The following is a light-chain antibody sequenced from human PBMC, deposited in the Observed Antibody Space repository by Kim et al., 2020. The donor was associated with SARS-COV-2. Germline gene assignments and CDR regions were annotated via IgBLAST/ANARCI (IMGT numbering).Light chain of an antibody. CDR2: GAS. V-gene: IGKV3-20*01. J-gene: IGKJ1*01. CDR1: QSVSTSY. CDR3: QQYGNSVT. Sequence: ELVLTQSPDTLSLSPGERATLSCRASQSVSTSYLGWYQQKPGQNPRLLIYGASNRATGIPDRFRGSGSGTDFTLTISRLESEDIGVYYCQQYGNSVTFGQGTKVDIK.